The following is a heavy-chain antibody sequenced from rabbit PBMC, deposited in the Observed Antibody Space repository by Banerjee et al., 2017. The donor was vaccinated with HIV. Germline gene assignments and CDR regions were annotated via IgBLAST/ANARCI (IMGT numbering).Heavy chain of an antibody. CDR2: IYIGGNGST. CDR3: ARLWEL. CDR1: GFSFSSGYY. J-gene: IGHJ4*01. Sequence: QEQVVESGGGLVQPEGSLILTCKASGFSFSSGYYMCWVRQAPGKGLEWIACIYIGGNGSTYYASWAKGRFTISKTSSTTVTLHMTSLTAADTATYFCARLWELWGPGTLVTVS. D-gene: IGHD3-1*01. V-gene: IGHV1S45*01.